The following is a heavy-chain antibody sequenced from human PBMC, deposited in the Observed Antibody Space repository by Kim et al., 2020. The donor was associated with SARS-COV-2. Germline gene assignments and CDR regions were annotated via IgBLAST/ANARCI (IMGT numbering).Heavy chain of an antibody. CDR1: GFTFSSYW. V-gene: IGHV3-7*01. CDR3: ARALSKVVAGPTKY. CDR2: IKQDGSEK. J-gene: IGHJ4*02. Sequence: GGSLRLSCAASGFTFSSYWMSWVRQAPGKGLEWVANIKQDGSEKYYVDSVKGRFTISRDNAKNSLYLQMNSLNAEDTAVYYCARALSKVVAGPTKYWGQGTLVTVAS. D-gene: IGHD6-19*01.